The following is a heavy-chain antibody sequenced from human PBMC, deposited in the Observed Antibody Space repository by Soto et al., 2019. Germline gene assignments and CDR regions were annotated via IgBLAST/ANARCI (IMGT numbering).Heavy chain of an antibody. CDR3: ARDRPPPLWSGYSVSYYYYGMDV. D-gene: IGHD3-3*01. CDR2: IYYSGST. V-gene: IGHV4-31*03. CDR1: GGSISSGGYY. J-gene: IGHJ6*02. Sequence: SETLSLTCTVSGGSISSGGYYWSWIRQHPGKGLEWIGYIYYSGSTYYNPSLKSRVTISVDTSKNQFSLKLSSVTAADTAVYYCARDRPPPLWSGYSVSYYYYGMDVWGQGTTVTVSS.